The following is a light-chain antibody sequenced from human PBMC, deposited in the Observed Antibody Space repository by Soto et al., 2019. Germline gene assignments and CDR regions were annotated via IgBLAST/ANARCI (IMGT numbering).Light chain of an antibody. CDR3: MQSLQPPPIT. Sequence: DIVMTQSPLSLPVTPGEPASISCRSSQSLLHSNGYTYLDWYLQKPGQSPQLLIYLGSNRASGVPDRFSGSGSGTYFTLKISRVEAEDVGVYYCMQSLQPPPITFGQGTRLEIK. CDR1: QSLLHSNGYTY. CDR2: LGS. V-gene: IGKV2-28*01. J-gene: IGKJ5*01.